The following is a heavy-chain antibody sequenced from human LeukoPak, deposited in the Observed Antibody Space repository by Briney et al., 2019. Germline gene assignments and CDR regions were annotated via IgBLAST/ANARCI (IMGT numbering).Heavy chain of an antibody. CDR2: ISSSGSTI. J-gene: IGHJ3*02. CDR3: ANLKPPAPDGLDI. CDR1: GFTFSSYS. Sequence: GGSLRLSCAASGFTFSSYSMNWVRQAPGKGLEWVSYISSSGSTIYYAGSVKGRFTISRDNAQNSLYLQMDSLRAEDTAVYYCANLKPPAPDGLDIWGQGTLITVSS. D-gene: IGHD1-14*01. V-gene: IGHV3-48*01.